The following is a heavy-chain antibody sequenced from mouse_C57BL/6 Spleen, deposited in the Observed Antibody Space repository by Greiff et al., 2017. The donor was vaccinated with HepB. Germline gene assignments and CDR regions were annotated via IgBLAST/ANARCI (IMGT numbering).Heavy chain of an antibody. D-gene: IGHD1-1*02. V-gene: IGHV1-39*01. CDR2: INPNYGTT. CDR1: GYTFNDYY. CDR3: ARLGYGLDY. J-gene: IGHJ2*01. Sequence: VQLQQSGPELVKPGASVKISCKASGYTFNDYYMNWVKQSNGKSLEWIGVINPNYGTTNYNQKFKGKATLTVDKSASTAYMQLNSLTSEDSAVYYSARLGYGLDYWGQGTTLTVSS.